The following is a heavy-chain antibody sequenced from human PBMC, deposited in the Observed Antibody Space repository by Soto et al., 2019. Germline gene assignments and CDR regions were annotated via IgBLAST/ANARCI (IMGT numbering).Heavy chain of an antibody. V-gene: IGHV4-39*01. CDR3: ARLNKPGWFDP. CDR1: GGSIISSNYY. J-gene: IGHJ5*02. CDR2: IYYTGST. Sequence: QLQLQESGPGLVKPSETLSLTCTVSGGSIISSNYYWAWIRQPPGTGLEWIGTIYYTGSTYYNPSLKSRITMSVDTPKSQFSMTLSSVTAADTAVYYCARLNKPGWFDPWGQGTLVTVSS.